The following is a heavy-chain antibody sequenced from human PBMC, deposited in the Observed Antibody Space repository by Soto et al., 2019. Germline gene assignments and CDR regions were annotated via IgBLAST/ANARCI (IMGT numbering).Heavy chain of an antibody. CDR1: GYTFTSYA. J-gene: IGHJ4*02. Sequence: GASVKVSCKASGYTFTSYAMHWVRQAPGQRLEWMGWINAGNGNTKYPQKFQGRVTITRDTSASTAYMELSSLRSEDTAVYYCARAVAVPADFDYWGQGTLVTVSS. D-gene: IGHD6-19*01. CDR2: INAGNGNT. V-gene: IGHV1-3*01. CDR3: ARAVAVPADFDY.